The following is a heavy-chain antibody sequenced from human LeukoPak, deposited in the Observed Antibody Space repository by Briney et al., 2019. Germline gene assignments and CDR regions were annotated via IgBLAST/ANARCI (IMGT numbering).Heavy chain of an antibody. D-gene: IGHD6-13*01. V-gene: IGHV1-8*03. CDR3: ARLERQQLIHSVLYHYLDL. Sequence: ASVKVSCKASGYTFTSYDINWVRQATGQGLEWMGWMNPNSGNTGYAQKFQGRVTITRNTSISTAYMELSSLRSEDTAVYYCARLERQQLIHSVLYHYLDLWGRGTLVTVSS. CDR1: GYTFTSYD. J-gene: IGHJ2*01. CDR2: MNPNSGNT.